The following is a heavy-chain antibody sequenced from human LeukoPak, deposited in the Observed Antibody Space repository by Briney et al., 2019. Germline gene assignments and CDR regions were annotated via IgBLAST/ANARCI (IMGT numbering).Heavy chain of an antibody. CDR1: GYNFTSYY. CDR3: ARGSYGSGNRYYYYGMDA. CDR2: INPSGGAT. D-gene: IGHD3-10*01. V-gene: IGHV1-46*01. J-gene: IGHJ6*04. Sequence: ASVKVSCKASGYNFTSYYMHWVRQAPGQGLEWMGIINPSGGATSYARKFQGRVTMTRDTSTSTVYMELNSLRSQDTAVYYCARGSYGSGNRYYYYGMDAWGKGTTVTVSS.